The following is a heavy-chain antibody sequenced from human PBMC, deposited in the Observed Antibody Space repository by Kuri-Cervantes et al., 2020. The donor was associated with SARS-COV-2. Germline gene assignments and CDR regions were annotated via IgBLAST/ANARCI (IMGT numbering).Heavy chain of an antibody. D-gene: IGHD3-16*02. CDR2: ISYDGSNK. V-gene: IGHV3-30*04. CDR3: AKTGLRLGKLSLFFDY. J-gene: IGHJ4*02. Sequence: GESLKISCAASGFTFSSYAMHWVRQAPGKGLEWVAVISYDGSNKYYADSVKGRFTISRDNSKNTLYLQMNSLRAEDTAVYYCAKTGLRLGKLSLFFDYWGQGTLVTVSS. CDR1: GFTFSSYA.